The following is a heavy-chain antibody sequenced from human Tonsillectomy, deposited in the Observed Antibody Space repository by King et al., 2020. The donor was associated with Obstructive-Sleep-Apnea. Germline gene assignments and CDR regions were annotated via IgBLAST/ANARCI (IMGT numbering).Heavy chain of an antibody. D-gene: IGHD5-12*01. CDR1: AFTFNNYA. CDR3: AKDRSGYSGYVCLDY. J-gene: IGHJ4*02. V-gene: IGHV3-23*04. CDR2: ISGSGGST. Sequence: VQLVESGGGLVQPGGSLRLSCAASAFTFNNYAMSWVRQAPGKGLEWVSTISGSGGSTYYADSVRGRFTISRDNSKNTLYLQMNSLRAEDTAIYYCAKDRSGYSGYVCLDYWGQGTLATVSS.